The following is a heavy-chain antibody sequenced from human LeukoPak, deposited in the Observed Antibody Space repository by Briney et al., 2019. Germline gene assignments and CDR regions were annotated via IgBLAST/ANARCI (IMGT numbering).Heavy chain of an antibody. Sequence: ASVKVSCKASGYTFATYGFCWVRQAPGHGLEWMGWISANTGETDYAQKFQGRVAMTTDTSTSTAYMELRSLRPNDTAVYFCAKVAGDRMDYWGQGTLVTVSS. CDR2: ISANTGET. CDR1: GYTFATYG. CDR3: AKVAGDRMDY. V-gene: IGHV1-18*01. J-gene: IGHJ4*02. D-gene: IGHD6-13*01.